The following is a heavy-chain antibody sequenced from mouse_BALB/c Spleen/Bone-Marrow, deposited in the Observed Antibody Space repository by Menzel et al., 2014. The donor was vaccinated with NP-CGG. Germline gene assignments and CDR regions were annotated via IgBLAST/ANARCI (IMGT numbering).Heavy chain of an antibody. CDR1: GYTFSSYW. J-gene: IGHJ4*01. Sequence: QVQLQQSGAELMKPGASVKISCKATGYTFSSYWIEWVKQRPGHGLEWIGEILPGSGNTNYNEKFKGKATLTADTSSNTAYMQLSSLTSEDSAVYYCAREDITTVVEMDYWGQGTSVTVSS. CDR3: AREDITTVVEMDY. D-gene: IGHD1-1*01. CDR2: ILPGSGNT. V-gene: IGHV1-9*01.